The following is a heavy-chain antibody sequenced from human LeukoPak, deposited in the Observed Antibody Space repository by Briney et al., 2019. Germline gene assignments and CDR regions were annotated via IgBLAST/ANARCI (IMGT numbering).Heavy chain of an antibody. CDR1: GFTFTSYA. J-gene: IGHJ6*02. CDR2: SGSAFST. D-gene: IGHD3-10*01. V-gene: IGHV3-23*01. CDR3: AKDYRDSGRSCYYDTMDV. Sequence: GGSLRLSCAASGFTFTSYAMSWVRQAPGKGLEWVSTSGSAFSTYYADSVKGRFTISRDNSKNTLYLQMDSLRAEDTAVYFCAKDYRDSGRSCYYDTMDVWGQGTTVTVSS.